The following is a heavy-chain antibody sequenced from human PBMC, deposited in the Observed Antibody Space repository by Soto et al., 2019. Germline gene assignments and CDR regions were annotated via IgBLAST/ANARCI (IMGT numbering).Heavy chain of an antibody. Sequence: EVQLVESGGGLVQPGRSLRLSCAATGFTFSASWLNWIRQAPGNGLEWVASIKEDGSEKYYMDSVRGRFTISRDNAKNSLYLQMNSLRADDTAVYHCARDRAYSAFDIWGQGTMVTVSS. CDR2: IKEDGSEK. J-gene: IGHJ3*02. D-gene: IGHD1-26*01. V-gene: IGHV3-7*04. CDR1: GFTFSASW. CDR3: ARDRAYSAFDI.